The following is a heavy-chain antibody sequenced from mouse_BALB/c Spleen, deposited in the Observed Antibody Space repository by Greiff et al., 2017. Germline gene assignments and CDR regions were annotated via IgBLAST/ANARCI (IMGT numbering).Heavy chain of an antibody. CDR2: ISTYYGDA. D-gene: IGHD2-3*01. V-gene: IGHV1S137*01. J-gene: IGHJ4*01. CDR3: ARFDGYYFAMDY. CDR1: GYTFTDYA. Sequence: VQLQQSGAELVRPGVSVKISCKGSGYTFTDYAMHWVKQSHAKSLEWIGVISTYYGDASYNQKFKGKATMTVDKSSSTAYMELARLTSEDSAIYYCARFDGYYFAMDYWGQGTSVTVSS.